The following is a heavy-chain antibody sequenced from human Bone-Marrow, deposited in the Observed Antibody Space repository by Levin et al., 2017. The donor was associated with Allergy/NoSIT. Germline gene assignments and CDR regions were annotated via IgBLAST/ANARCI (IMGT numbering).Heavy chain of an antibody. D-gene: IGHD1-26*01. J-gene: IGHJ3*02. CDR2: ISYNGNDK. V-gene: IGHV3-30*03. CDR3: ARDIGEWELLLSAFDI. CDR1: GFPFSSYA. Sequence: GGSLRLSCAASGFPFSSYAMHWVRQAPGKGLEWVTQISYNGNDKYYTDSVKGRFNISRDNSKNTLYLQMNSLRAEDTAVYYCARDIGEWELLLSAFDIWGQGTMVTVSS.